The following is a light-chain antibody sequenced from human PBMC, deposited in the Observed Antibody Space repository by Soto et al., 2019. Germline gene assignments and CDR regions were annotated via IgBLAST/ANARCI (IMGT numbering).Light chain of an antibody. Sequence: DIQMTQSPSTLSASVGDRVTITCRASQSISSWLAGYQQKPGKAPKLLIYKESSLESGLTSRFSGSGSGIEFTLTISSLQRDDFATYYCQHYNSYPWTFGQGTKVEIK. CDR3: QHYNSYPWT. J-gene: IGKJ1*01. CDR1: QSISSW. CDR2: KES. V-gene: IGKV1-5*03.